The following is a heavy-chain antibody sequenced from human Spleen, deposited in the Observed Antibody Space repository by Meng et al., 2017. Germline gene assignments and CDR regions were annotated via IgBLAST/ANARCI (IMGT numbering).Heavy chain of an antibody. J-gene: IGHJ4*02. Sequence: DVQLVESGGGLFLPGGSLTLSCAASGFTFSSYSMNWVRQAPGTGLEWVSSISSSPSYADSVKGRFTISRDNAKNSLYLQMNSLRAEDTAVYYCARGRVVVTGAPSDYWGKGTLVTVSS. V-gene: IGHV3-21*01. CDR1: GFTFSSYS. CDR3: ARGRVVVTGAPSDY. CDR2: ISSSP. D-gene: IGHD2-15*01.